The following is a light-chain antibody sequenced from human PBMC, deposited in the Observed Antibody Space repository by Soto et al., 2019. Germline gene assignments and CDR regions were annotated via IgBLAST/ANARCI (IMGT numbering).Light chain of an antibody. Sequence: QSVLTQPPSVSGAPGQRVTISCTGSSSNIGAHYDVHWYQQLPGTAPKLLIYGNSNRPSGVPDRFSGSKSGTSASLAITGLQAEDEADYYCQSYDNSLSVYVFGTGTKGTAL. CDR2: GNS. V-gene: IGLV1-40*01. CDR3: QSYDNSLSVYV. CDR1: SSNIGAHYD. J-gene: IGLJ1*01.